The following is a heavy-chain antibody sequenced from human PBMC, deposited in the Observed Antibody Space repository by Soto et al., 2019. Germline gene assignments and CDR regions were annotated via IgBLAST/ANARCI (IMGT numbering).Heavy chain of an antibody. V-gene: IGHV3-30*18. CDR2: ISYDGSNK. CDR1: GFTFSSYG. J-gene: IGHJ6*02. Sequence: GGSLRLSCAASGFTFSSYGMHWVRQAPGKGLEWVAVISYDGSNKYYADSVKGRFTISRDNSKNTLYLQMNSLRAEDTAVYYCAKDGGYSYGWGMNYYYGMDVWCQGTTVTVYS. CDR3: AKDGGYSYGWGMNYYYGMDV. D-gene: IGHD5-18*01.